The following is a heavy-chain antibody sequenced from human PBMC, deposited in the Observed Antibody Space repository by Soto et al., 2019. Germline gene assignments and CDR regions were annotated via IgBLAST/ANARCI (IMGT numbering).Heavy chain of an antibody. V-gene: IGHV5-51*01. CDR1: GYKFSNYW. Sequence: PGESLKISCQGSGYKFSNYWIGWVRQVPGEGLEWMGIIYPGDSDTRYSPSFRGLVTISADSSINTAYLRWNSIQSSDSAIFYCARAINGTTQPYNFDHWGQGTLVTVSS. CDR2: IYPGDSDT. J-gene: IGHJ4*02. D-gene: IGHD1-20*01. CDR3: ARAINGTTQPYNFDH.